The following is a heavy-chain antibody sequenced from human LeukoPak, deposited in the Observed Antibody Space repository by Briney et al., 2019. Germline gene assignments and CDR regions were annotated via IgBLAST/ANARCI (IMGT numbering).Heavy chain of an antibody. D-gene: IGHD2-15*01. CDR3: ARDYYCSGGSCLYFDH. Sequence: GGSLRLSCSASGFTFSSYGMHWVRQAPGKGLEWVAVMYYDGVSKYYADSVKGRFTISRDNSHNTLYLQMNSLRVEDTAVYYCARDYYCSGGSCLYFDHWGQGTLVTVSS. V-gene: IGHV3-33*01. CDR1: GFTFSSYG. CDR2: MYYDGVSK. J-gene: IGHJ4*02.